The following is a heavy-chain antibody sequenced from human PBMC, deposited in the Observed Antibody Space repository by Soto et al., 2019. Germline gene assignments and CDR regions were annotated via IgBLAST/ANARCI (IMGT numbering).Heavy chain of an antibody. D-gene: IGHD3-10*01. V-gene: IGHV4-4*07. CDR2: IYTSGST. CDR1: GGSISSYY. Sequence: SETLSLTCTVSGGSISSYYWRWIRQPAGKGLEWIGRIYTSGSTNYNPSLKSRVTMSVDTSKNQFSLKLSSVTAADTAVYYCARGHAVMVRGVLKYYSYGMDVWGQGTTVT. J-gene: IGHJ6*02. CDR3: ARGHAVMVRGVLKYYSYGMDV.